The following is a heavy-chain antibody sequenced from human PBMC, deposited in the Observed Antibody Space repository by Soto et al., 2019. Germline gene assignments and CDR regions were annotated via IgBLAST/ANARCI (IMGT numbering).Heavy chain of an antibody. D-gene: IGHD3-10*01. V-gene: IGHV3-11*01. CDR3: ARSPLFCTMVRGGSPICYFDY. CDR2: ISSSGSTI. Sequence: GGSLRLSCAASGFTFSDYYMSWIRQAPGKGLEWVSYISSSGSTIYYADSVKGRFTISRDNAKNSLYLQMNSLRAEDTAVYYCARSPLFCTMVRGGSPICYFDYWGQGTLVTVSS. J-gene: IGHJ4*02. CDR1: GFTFSDYY.